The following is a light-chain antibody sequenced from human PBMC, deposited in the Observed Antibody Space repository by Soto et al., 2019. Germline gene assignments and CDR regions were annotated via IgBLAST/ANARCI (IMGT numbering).Light chain of an antibody. CDR2: GAS. J-gene: IGKJ5*01. CDR1: EGVGSS. Sequence: ETVMTPSPATLSVSPCEGVTLFGRASEGVGSSLAWYQQKPGQAPRVLIYGASTRATGIPARFSGSGSGTEFTLTISSLQSEDFAVYYCQQYNNWPPITFGQGTRLET. CDR3: QQYNNWPPIT. V-gene: IGKV3-15*01.